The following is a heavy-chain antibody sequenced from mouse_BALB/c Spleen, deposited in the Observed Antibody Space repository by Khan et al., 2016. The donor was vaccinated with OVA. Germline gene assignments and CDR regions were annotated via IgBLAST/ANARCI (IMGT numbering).Heavy chain of an antibody. CDR3: TRSGYGSFAY. CDR2: INPSSGGT. CDR1: GYTFTSYY. J-gene: IGHJ3*01. V-gene: IGHV1S81*02. D-gene: IGHD2-2*01. Sequence: VQLQQSGAELVKPGASVRLSCKASGYTFTSYYLYWVKQRPGQGLEWIGDINPSSGGTNFNEKFKSKATLTVDKSSSTAYIQLNSRTSEDSAVYYCTRSGYGSFAYWGQGTLVTVSA.